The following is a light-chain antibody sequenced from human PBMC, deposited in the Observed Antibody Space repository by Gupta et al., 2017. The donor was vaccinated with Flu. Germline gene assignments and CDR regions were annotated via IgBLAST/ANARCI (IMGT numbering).Light chain of an antibody. CDR3: QQSSNWSQRT. J-gene: IGKJ5*01. V-gene: IGKV3-11*01. CDR2: EAS. Sequence: VLPQSPATLSLSPGERATLSCRASQSVSSYLAWYQQKPGKAPRLLIYEASNRATGIPARFRGSGSGTDFTLTISSLEPEDFAVYYWQQSSNWSQRTFGQGTRLEMK. CDR1: QSVSSY.